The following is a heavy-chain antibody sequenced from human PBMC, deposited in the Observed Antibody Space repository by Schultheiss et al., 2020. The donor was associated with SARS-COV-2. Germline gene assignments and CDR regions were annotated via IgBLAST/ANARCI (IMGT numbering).Heavy chain of an antibody. CDR2: INPNSGGT. V-gene: IGHV1-2*02. CDR3: ARDDYRLIVVVPAAMGFDP. Sequence: ASVKVSCKASGYTFTGYYMHWVRQAPGQGLEWMGWINPNSGGTNYAQKFQGRVTMTRDTSISTAYMELSRLRSDDTAVYYCARDDYRLIVVVPAAMGFDPWGQGTLVTVSS. D-gene: IGHD2-2*01. J-gene: IGHJ5*02. CDR1: GYTFTGYY.